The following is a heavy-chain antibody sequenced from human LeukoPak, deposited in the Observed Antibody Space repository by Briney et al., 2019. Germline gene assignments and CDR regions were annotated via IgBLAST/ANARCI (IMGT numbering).Heavy chain of an antibody. CDR3: ATQGTTLYSMDV. CDR1: GFTFSDYY. Sequence: GGSLRLSCAASGFTFSDYYMSWIRQAPGKGLEWVSYIGSSGSTIYYADSVKGRFTISRDNAKNSLYLQMNSLRAEDTAVYYCATQGTTLYSMDVWGQGTTVTVSS. D-gene: IGHD1-1*01. CDR2: IGSSGSTI. J-gene: IGHJ6*02. V-gene: IGHV3-11*01.